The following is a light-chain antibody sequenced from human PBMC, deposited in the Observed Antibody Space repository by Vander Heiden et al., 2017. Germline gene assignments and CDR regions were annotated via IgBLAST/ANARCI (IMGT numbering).Light chain of an antibody. CDR1: QDISNY. Sequence: DIQMTQSPSSLSASVGDRVTITCQASQDISNYLNWYQQKPGKAPKLLIYDASNLETGVPSRFSGSGSGTDFTFTISSLQPEDFATYYCQQYDNLPITFGQGTQLEIK. J-gene: IGKJ5*01. CDR3: QQYDNLPIT. V-gene: IGKV1-33*01. CDR2: DAS.